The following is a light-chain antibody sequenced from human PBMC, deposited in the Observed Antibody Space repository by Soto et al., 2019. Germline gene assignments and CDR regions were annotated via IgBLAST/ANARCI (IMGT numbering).Light chain of an antibody. CDR1: SSNVGSYDL. CDR3: CSYAVSDTMI. V-gene: IGLV2-23*01. J-gene: IGLJ2*01. CDR2: EGT. Sequence: QSALTQPASVSGSPGQSITISCTGTSSNVGSYDLVSWYQQHPGEAPKLMIYEGTKRPSGVSNRFSGSKSANTASLTISGLQPEDAADYYCCSYAVSDTMIFGGGTKLTV.